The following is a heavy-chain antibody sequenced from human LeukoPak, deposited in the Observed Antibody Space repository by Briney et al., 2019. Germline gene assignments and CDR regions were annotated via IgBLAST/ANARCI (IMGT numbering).Heavy chain of an antibody. CDR1: GFTFSSYA. CDR3: AKDGIAVAGRGDYFDY. Sequence: GGSLRLSCAASGFTFSSYAMSWVRQAPGKGLEWVSAISGSGGSTYYADSVKGRFTISRDNSKNTLYLQMNSLRAEDTAVYYCAKDGIAVAGRGDYFDYWGQGTLVTVSS. CDR2: ISGSGGST. J-gene: IGHJ4*02. D-gene: IGHD6-19*01. V-gene: IGHV3-23*01.